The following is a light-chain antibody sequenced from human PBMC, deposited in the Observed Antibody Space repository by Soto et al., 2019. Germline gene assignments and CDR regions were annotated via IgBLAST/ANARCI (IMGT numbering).Light chain of an antibody. J-gene: IGKJ2*01. Sequence: AIQLTQSPSSLSASVGDRVNITCRASRDIRDALHWYHQMPGKAPKLLVFAASTLHRGVPSRFSGSGSATGFTLTISSLQPEDSATYYCLHDYNYPYTFGQGTKLEIK. CDR2: AAS. CDR3: LHDYNYPYT. V-gene: IGKV1-6*01. CDR1: RDIRDA.